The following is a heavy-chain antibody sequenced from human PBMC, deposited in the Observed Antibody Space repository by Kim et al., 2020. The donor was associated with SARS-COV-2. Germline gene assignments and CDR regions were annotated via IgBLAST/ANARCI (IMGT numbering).Heavy chain of an antibody. CDR1: GYTFTGYY. J-gene: IGHJ6*02. V-gene: IGHV1-2*04. Sequence: ASVKVSCKASGYTFTGYYMHWVRQAPGQGLEWMGWINPNSGGTNYAQKFQGWVTMTRDTSISTAYMELSRLRSDDTAVYYCARIVDTMVRGFLDVWGQGTTVTVSS. CDR2: INPNSGGT. D-gene: IGHD3-10*01. CDR3: ARIVDTMVRGFLDV.